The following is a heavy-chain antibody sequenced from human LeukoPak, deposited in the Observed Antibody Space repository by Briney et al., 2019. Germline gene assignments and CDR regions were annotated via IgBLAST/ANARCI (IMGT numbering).Heavy chain of an antibody. V-gene: IGHV4-31*03. Sequence: SETLSLTCTVSGGSISSGGYYWSWIRQHPGKGLEWIGYIYYSGSTYYNPSLKSRVTISVDTSKNQFSLKLSSVTAADTAVYYCARAPHPRYNWFDPWRQGTLVTVSS. J-gene: IGHJ5*02. CDR3: ARAPHPRYNWFDP. CDR2: IYYSGST. CDR1: GGSISSGGYY.